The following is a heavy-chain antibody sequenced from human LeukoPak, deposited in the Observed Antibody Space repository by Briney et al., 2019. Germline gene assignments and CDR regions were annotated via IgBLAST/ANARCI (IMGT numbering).Heavy chain of an antibody. V-gene: IGHV4-59*12. J-gene: IGHJ6*03. Sequence: SETLSLTCTVSGVSITTYYWSWVRQPPGKGLEWFGFIYHSGNTNYNPSLKSRVTMSVDTSKSQFSLRLSSVTAADTGVYYCARVRHDPLEYGYYMDVWGKGTTVTVSS. CDR1: GVSITTYY. CDR2: IYHSGNT. D-gene: IGHD3-3*01. CDR3: ARVRHDPLEYGYYMDV.